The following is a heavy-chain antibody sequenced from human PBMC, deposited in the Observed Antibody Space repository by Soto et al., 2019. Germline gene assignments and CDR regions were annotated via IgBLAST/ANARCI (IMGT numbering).Heavy chain of an antibody. Sequence: QVHLVQSGAEVKKPGASVKVSCKASGYTFTSYGITWVRQAPGQGLEWLGWISAHNGNTDYAQKRQGRVIVTRDTSTSTAYMEPRSLRSDDTAVYYCARGRYGDYWGQGDLVTVSS. J-gene: IGHJ4*02. CDR3: ARGRYGDY. D-gene: IGHD1-1*01. CDR2: ISAHNGNT. V-gene: IGHV1-18*01. CDR1: GYTFTSYG.